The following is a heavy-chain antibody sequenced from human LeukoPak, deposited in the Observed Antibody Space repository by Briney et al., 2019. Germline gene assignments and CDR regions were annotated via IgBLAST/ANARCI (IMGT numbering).Heavy chain of an antibody. V-gene: IGHV1-69*04. CDR1: GGTFSSYA. D-gene: IGHD3-22*01. Sequence: SVKVSCKASGGTFSSYAISWVRQAPGQGLEWMGRIIPIFGIANYAQKFQGRVTITADKSTSTAYMELSSLRSEDTAVYYCARALEGGGDDSLLGYWGQGTLVTVSS. J-gene: IGHJ4*02. CDR3: ARALEGGGDDSLLGY. CDR2: IIPIFGIA.